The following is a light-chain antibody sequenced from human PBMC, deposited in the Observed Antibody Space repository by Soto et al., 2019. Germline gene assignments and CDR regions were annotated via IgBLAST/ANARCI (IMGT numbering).Light chain of an antibody. Sequence: EIVLTQSPVTLSLSPGERATLSCRASQSVRTYLAWYQVKPGQAPRLLIYDASRRASGVPARFSGSGSGTDFTLTISSLEPEDFATYYCQQYNSYPWTFGQGTKVEIK. CDR2: DAS. CDR3: QQYNSYPWT. V-gene: IGKV3-11*01. CDR1: QSVRTY. J-gene: IGKJ1*01.